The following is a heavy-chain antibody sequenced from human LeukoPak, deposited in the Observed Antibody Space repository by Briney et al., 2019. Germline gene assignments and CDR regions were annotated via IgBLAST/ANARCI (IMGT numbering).Heavy chain of an antibody. J-gene: IGHJ4*02. D-gene: IGHD3-22*01. CDR1: GGSISSGSYY. V-gene: IGHV4-61*02. CDR3: ARELYYDSSGCYFSFDY. CDR2: IYTSGST. Sequence: SETLSLTCTVSGGSISSGSYYWSWIRQPAGKGLEWIGRIYTSGSTNYNPSLKSRVTISVDTSKNQFSLKLSSVTAADTAVYYCARELYYDSSGCYFSFDYWGQGTLVTVSS.